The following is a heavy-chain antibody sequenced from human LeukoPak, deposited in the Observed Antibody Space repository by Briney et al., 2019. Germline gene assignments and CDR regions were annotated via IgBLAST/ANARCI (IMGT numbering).Heavy chain of an antibody. J-gene: IGHJ4*02. V-gene: IGHV3-11*04. CDR3: ARDDSGSYRNFDY. Sequence: PGGSLRLSCAASGFPFSDYYMSWIRQAPGKGLEWVSYISGSGTTIYDADSVKGRFTISRDNAKNSLYLQMNSLRAEDTAVYYCARDDSGSYRNFDYWGQGTLVTVSS. CDR1: GFPFSDYY. CDR2: ISGSGTTI. D-gene: IGHD1-26*01.